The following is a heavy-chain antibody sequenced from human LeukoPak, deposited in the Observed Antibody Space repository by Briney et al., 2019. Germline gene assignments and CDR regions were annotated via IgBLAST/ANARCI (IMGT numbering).Heavy chain of an antibody. CDR1: GFTFSSYA. CDR2: IYSGGST. J-gene: IGHJ6*04. CDR3: ARLAAASRMDV. Sequence: PGGSLRLSCAASGFTFSSYAMSWVRQAPGKGLEWVSVIYSGGSTYYADSVKGRFTISRDNSKNTLYLQMNSLRAEDTAVYYCARLAAASRMDVWGKGTTVTVSS. V-gene: IGHV3-53*01. D-gene: IGHD6-13*01.